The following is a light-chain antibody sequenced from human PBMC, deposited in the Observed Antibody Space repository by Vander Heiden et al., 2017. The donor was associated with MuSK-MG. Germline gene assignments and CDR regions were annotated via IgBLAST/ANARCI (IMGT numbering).Light chain of an antibody. CDR1: QSVYSN. CDR2: GAA. Sequence: EIVMTQSPATLSVSPGERATLSCRASQSVYSNLAWYQQKPGQAPRLLIYGAATTAPGIPARFSGSGSGTEFTLTINTRQSEDFAVYYCQQDQDRPPSTFGQGTKL. J-gene: IGKJ2*01. V-gene: IGKV3-15*01. CDR3: QQDQDRPPST.